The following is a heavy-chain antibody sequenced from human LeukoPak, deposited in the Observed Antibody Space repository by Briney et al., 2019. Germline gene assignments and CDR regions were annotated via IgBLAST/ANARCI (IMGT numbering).Heavy chain of an antibody. CDR1: GYTFTGYY. V-gene: IGHV1-2*02. D-gene: IGHD4-17*01. Sequence: ASVKVSCKASGYTFTGYYMHWVRQAPGQGLEWMGWINPNTGGTKYAQKFQGRVTMTRDTSISTAYMELSRLRSDDTAVFYCVREAATLTPFGAFDIWGQGTMVTVSS. CDR2: INPNTGGT. CDR3: VREAATLTPFGAFDI. J-gene: IGHJ3*02.